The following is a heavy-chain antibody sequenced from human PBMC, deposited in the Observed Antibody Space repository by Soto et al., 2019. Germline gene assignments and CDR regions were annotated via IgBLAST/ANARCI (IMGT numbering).Heavy chain of an antibody. J-gene: IGHJ4*02. CDR1: GITFSGYW. CDR2: VDSAGSGT. Sequence: VPLVESGGGSVQPGGSLRLSCVASGITFSGYWMHWVRQVPGKGLVWVARVDSAGSGTSYADSVKGRFTISRDNAKNTLSLQLDSLRVDDTAVYYCVTVFEHWGQGIPVTVSS. CDR3: VTVFEH. V-gene: IGHV3-74*01.